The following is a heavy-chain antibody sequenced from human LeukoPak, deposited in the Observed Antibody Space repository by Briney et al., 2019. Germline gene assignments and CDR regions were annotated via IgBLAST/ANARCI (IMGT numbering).Heavy chain of an antibody. D-gene: IGHD2-21*01. V-gene: IGHV4-30-2*01. CDR2: INHSGST. CDR1: GGSISSGGYY. Sequence: PSETLSLTCTVSGGSISSGGYYWSWIRQPPGRGLEWIGEINHSGSTNYNPSLKSRVTISVDRSKNQFSLKLSSVTAADTAVYYCARVWRGAFDFWGQGTLVTVSS. J-gene: IGHJ4*02. CDR3: ARVWRGAFDF.